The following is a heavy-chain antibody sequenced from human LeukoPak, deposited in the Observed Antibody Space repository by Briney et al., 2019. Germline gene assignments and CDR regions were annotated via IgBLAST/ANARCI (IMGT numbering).Heavy chain of an antibody. D-gene: IGHD3-3*01. CDR2: IIPILGIA. Sequence: ASVKVSCKASGGTFSSYAISWVRQAPGQGLEWMGRIIPILGIANYAQKFQGRVTITADKSTSTAYMELSSLRSEDTAVYYCAAWNYDFWSGYSPFDYWGQGTLVTVSS. V-gene: IGHV1-69*04. CDR3: AAWNYDFWSGYSPFDY. CDR1: GGTFSSYA. J-gene: IGHJ4*02.